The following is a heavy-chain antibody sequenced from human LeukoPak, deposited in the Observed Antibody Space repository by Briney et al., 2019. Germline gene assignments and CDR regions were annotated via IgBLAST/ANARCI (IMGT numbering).Heavy chain of an antibody. J-gene: IGHJ4*02. CDR2: ISGSGGST. Sequence: GGSLRLSCAASGFTFSRYAMSWARQAPGKGLEWVSAISGSGGSTYYADSVKGRFTISRDNSKNTLYLQMNSLRAEDTAVYYCAKRVTVTTIQFYFDYWGQGTLVTVSS. D-gene: IGHD4-17*01. CDR3: AKRVTVTTIQFYFDY. CDR1: GFTFSRYA. V-gene: IGHV3-23*01.